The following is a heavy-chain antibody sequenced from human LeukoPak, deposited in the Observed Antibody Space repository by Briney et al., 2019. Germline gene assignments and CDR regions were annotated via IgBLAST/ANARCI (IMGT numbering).Heavy chain of an antibody. V-gene: IGHV1-2*02. Sequence: GASVKVSRKASGYTFTGYYMHWVRQAPGQGLEWMGWINPNSGGTNYAQKFQGRVTMTRDTSISTAYMELSRLRSDDTAVYYCARQNPNSIAAELYFDYWGQGTLVTVSS. D-gene: IGHD6-13*01. CDR1: GYTFTGYY. J-gene: IGHJ4*02. CDR2: INPNSGGT. CDR3: ARQNPNSIAAELYFDY.